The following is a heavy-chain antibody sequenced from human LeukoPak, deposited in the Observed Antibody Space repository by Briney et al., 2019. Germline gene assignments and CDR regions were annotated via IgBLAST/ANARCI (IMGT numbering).Heavy chain of an antibody. CDR3: ARGLVVVAATLNEYFQH. V-gene: IGHV1-46*01. CDR1: GYTFTSYY. D-gene: IGHD2-15*01. CDR2: INPSGGST. Sequence: ASVTVSCTASGYTFTSYYMHWVRQAPGQGLEWMGIINPSGGSTSYAQKFKGRVTMTRDTSTSTVYMELSSLRSEDAAVYYCARGLVVVAATLNEYFQHWGQGNLVTVSS. J-gene: IGHJ1*01.